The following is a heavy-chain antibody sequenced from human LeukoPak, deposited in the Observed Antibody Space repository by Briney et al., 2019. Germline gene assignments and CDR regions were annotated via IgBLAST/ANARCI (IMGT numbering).Heavy chain of an antibody. CDR3: ARDNSWSFDY. J-gene: IGHJ4*02. D-gene: IGHD2-21*01. CDR1: GFTFSNAW. CDR2: ISSSSSTK. Sequence: GGSLRLSCAASGFTFSNAWMNWVRQAPGEGLEWVSYISSSSSTKYYADSVKGRFTISRDNAKNSLYLQMDSLSDEDTAVYYCARDNSWSFDYWGQGTLVTVSS. V-gene: IGHV3-48*02.